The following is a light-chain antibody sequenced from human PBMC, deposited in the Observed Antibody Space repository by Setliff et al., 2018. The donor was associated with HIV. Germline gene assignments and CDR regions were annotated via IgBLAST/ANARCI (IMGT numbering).Light chain of an antibody. J-gene: IGLJ2*01. V-gene: IGLV2-14*01. Sequence: ALAQPASVSGSPGQSITISCTGTNSDIGGYNYVSWYQQHPGKAPKLMIYEVSNRPSGVSNRFSASKSGNTASLTISGLQAEDEADYYCSSYTSSSTHVVFGGGTKATVL. CDR1: NSDIGGYNY. CDR2: EVS. CDR3: SSYTSSSTHVV.